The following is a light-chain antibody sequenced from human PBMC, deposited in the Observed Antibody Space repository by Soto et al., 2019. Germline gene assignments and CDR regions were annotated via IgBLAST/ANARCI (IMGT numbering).Light chain of an antibody. Sequence: EIVLTQSPATLSLSPGERATLSCKTSQGVGNYLAWYQHKPGQAPKLLIYDASNRATGIPARFSGSGSGTDFTLTISSLEPEDFAVYYCQHRSDWPPLSFGGGTKVEIK. V-gene: IGKV3-11*01. CDR1: QGVGNY. CDR2: DAS. J-gene: IGKJ4*01. CDR3: QHRSDWPPLS.